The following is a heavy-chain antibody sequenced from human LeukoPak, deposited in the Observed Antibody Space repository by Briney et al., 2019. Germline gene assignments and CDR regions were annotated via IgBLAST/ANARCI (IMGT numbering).Heavy chain of an antibody. CDR1: GESFSGYY. CDR2: IDHSEDT. V-gene: IGHV4-34*01. D-gene: IGHD3-22*01. J-gene: IGHJ4*02. Sequence: PSETLSLTCAVYGESFSGYYWTWIRQPPGKGLEWIGEIDHSEDTKYNPSVKSRLTISVDTSKNQFSLKLSFVTAADTAVYYCARHYPRGHNNDRSGYIYPFDYWGQGTLVTVSS. CDR3: ARHYPRGHNNDRSGYIYPFDY.